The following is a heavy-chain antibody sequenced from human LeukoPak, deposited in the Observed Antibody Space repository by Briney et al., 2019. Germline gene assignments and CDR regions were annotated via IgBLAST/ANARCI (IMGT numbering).Heavy chain of an antibody. CDR3: AKDWTGYSSSWYGSEVAGFDY. J-gene: IGHJ4*02. V-gene: IGHV3-23*01. Sequence: GGSLKISCAASGFTFTNYAMSWIRQAPGEGLEWVSAISGGGGNTDYADSVKGRFTISRDNSKNTLYLQMNSLRAEDTAVYYCAKDWTGYSSSWYGSEVAGFDYWGQGTLVTVSS. D-gene: IGHD6-13*01. CDR2: ISGGGGNT. CDR1: GFTFTNYA.